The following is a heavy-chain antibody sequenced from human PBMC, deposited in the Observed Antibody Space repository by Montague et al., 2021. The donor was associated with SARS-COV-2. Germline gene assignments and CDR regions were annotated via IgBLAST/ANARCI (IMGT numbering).Heavy chain of an antibody. Sequence: SETLSLTCTVSGGSISSNYWSWIRQSAGKGLEWIGRIHTSGSTDYNPSLNSRVTMSVDTSKNQFSLKLSSVTAADTAVDYCASGKYYDFRGGYYSHDYVSGMDVWGQGTTVTVSS. V-gene: IGHV4-4*07. CDR2: IHTSGST. D-gene: IGHD3-3*01. CDR3: ASGKYYDFRGGYYSHDYVSGMDV. CDR1: GGSISSNY. J-gene: IGHJ6*02.